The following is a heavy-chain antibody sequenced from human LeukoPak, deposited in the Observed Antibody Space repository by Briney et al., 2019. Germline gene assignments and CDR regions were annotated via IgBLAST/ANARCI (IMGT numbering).Heavy chain of an antibody. V-gene: IGHV3-30*18. Sequence: GRSLRLSCAASGFTFSSYGMHWVRQAPGKGLGWVAVISYDGSNKYYADSVKGRFTISRDNSKNTLYLQMNSLRAEDTAVYYCAKDQGAAAGTYYYGMNVWGQGTTVTVSS. D-gene: IGHD6-13*01. CDR2: ISYDGSNK. CDR3: AKDQGAAAGTYYYGMNV. CDR1: GFTFSSYG. J-gene: IGHJ6*02.